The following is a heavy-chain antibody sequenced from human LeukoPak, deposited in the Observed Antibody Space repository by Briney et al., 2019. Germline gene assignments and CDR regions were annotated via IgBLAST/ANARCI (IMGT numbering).Heavy chain of an antibody. J-gene: IGHJ6*03. CDR3: ARDQQLGPNYYYYMDV. CDR2: IYYSGST. D-gene: IGHD6-13*01. V-gene: IGHV4-59*01. Sequence: ASETLSLTCTVSGGSISSCYWSWIRQPPGKGLEWIGYIYYSGSTNYNPSLKSRVTISVDTSKNQFSLKLSSVTTADTAVYYCARDQQLGPNYYYYMDVWGKGTTVTISS. CDR1: GGSISSCY.